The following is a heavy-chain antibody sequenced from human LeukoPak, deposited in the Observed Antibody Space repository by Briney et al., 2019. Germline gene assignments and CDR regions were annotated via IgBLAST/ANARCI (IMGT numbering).Heavy chain of an antibody. D-gene: IGHD5-18*01. CDR3: ARDAEHSYGRYFAY. J-gene: IGHJ4*02. V-gene: IGHV4-59*01. Sequence: SETLSLICTVSGGSISTYYWNWIRKTPGKGLEWIGFMQYTGNSKYNPSLKSRVTMLVDTSKNQFSLQLSSVTAADTAVYYCARDAEHSYGRYFAYWGQGFLVTVSS. CDR1: GGSISTYY. CDR2: MQYTGNS.